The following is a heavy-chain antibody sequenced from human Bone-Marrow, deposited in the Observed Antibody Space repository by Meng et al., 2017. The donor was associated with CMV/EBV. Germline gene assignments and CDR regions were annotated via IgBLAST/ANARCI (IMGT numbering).Heavy chain of an antibody. CDR3: ATSPRVRHWFDP. CDR1: GYSFTSYW. CDR2: IYPGDSDT. J-gene: IGHJ5*02. V-gene: IGHV5-51*01. D-gene: IGHD1-1*01. Sequence: GGSLRLSCKGSGYSFTSYWIGWVRQMPGKGLEWMGIIYPGDSDTRYSPSFQGQVTISADKSISTAYLQWSSLKASDTAMYYCATSPRVRHWFDPWGQGTLVTVSS.